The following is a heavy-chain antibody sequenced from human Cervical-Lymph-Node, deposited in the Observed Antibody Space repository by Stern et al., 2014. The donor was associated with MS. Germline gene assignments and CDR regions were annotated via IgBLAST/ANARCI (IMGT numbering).Heavy chain of an antibody. CDR3: TKGGESTSDS. CDR1: GFIFDDYA. J-gene: IGHJ4*02. Sequence: EVQLVESGGGLVQPGRSLRLSCAASGFIFDDYAMHWVRQALGKGLEWVSTISWNSAIIGYADSVKGRFTISRDNAKNSLYLQMDSLRAEDTAFYYCTKGGESTSDSWGQGTLVTVSS. CDR2: ISWNSAII. D-gene: IGHD4-17*01. V-gene: IGHV3-9*01.